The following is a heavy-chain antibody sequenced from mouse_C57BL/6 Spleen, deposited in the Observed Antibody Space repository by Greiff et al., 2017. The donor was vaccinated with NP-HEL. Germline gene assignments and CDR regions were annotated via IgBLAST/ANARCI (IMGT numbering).Heavy chain of an antibody. V-gene: IGHV1-80*01. Sequence: QVQLKESGAELVKPGASVKISCKASGYAFSSYWMNWVKQRPGKGLEWIGQIYPGDGDTNYNGKFKGKATLTADKSSSTAYMQLSSLTSEDSAVYFCARGGDYGSSYVAWFAYWGQGTLVTVSA. CDR1: GYAFSSYW. CDR3: ARGGDYGSSYVAWFAY. D-gene: IGHD1-1*01. CDR2: IYPGDGDT. J-gene: IGHJ3*01.